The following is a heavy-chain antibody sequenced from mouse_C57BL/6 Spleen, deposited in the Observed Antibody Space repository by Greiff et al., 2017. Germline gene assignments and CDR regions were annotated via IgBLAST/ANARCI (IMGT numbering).Heavy chain of an antibody. CDR3: ARSWDAAYYLDY. D-gene: IGHD4-1*01. Sequence: QVQLQQPGAELVKPGASVKLSCKASGYTFTSYWMHWVKQRPGQGLEWIGMIHPTSGSTNYNEKFKSKATLTVDKSSSTAYMQLSSLTSEDSAVYYCARSWDAAYYLDYWGQGTTLTVSA. CDR1: GYTFTSYW. V-gene: IGHV1-64*01. J-gene: IGHJ2*01. CDR2: IHPTSGST.